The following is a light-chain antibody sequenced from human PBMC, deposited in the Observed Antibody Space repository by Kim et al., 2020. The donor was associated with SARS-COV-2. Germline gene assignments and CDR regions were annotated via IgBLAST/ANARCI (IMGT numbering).Light chain of an antibody. CDR1: SSNIGSNT. J-gene: IGLJ2*01. Sequence: ELTQPPSASGTPGQRVTISCSGSSSNIGSNTVNWYQQLPGTAPKLLIYGNNQRPSGVPDRFSGSKSGTSASLAISGLQSEDEADYYCAAWDASLNGPVFGGGTKLTVL. CDR2: GNN. CDR3: AAWDASLNGPV. V-gene: IGLV1-44*01.